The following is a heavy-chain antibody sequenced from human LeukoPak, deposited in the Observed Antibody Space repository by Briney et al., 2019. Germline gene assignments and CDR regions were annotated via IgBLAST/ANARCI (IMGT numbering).Heavy chain of an antibody. J-gene: IGHJ4*02. CDR3: VKEDAVAGHYFDY. Sequence: EGSLRLSCSASGFTFSASAMHWVRQAPGKGLEYVSAISSNGGSTYYADSLKGRFTISRDNSKNTLYLQMTSLRAEDTAVYYCVKEDAVAGHYFDYWGQGTLVTVSS. CDR1: GFTFSASA. CDR2: ISSNGGST. V-gene: IGHV3-64D*09. D-gene: IGHD6-19*01.